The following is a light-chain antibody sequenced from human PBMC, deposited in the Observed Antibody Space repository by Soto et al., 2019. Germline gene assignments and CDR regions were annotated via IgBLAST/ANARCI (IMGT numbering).Light chain of an antibody. J-gene: IGKJ1*01. Sequence: DLPIALTPSTPCASVGDRVNVNWRASQSISSWLAWYQQKPGKAPKLLIYKASSLQSGVPSRFSGSGSGTEFTLTISSLQSEDFAVYYCQHYNNWPWTFGPGTKVDIK. CDR1: QSISSW. V-gene: IGKV1-5*03. CDR3: QHYNNWPWT. CDR2: KAS.